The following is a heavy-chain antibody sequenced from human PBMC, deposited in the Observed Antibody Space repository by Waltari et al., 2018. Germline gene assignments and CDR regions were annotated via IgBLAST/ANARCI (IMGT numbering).Heavy chain of an antibody. J-gene: IGHJ5*02. CDR1: GGSLTGYY. Sequence: QVQLQQWGAGLLKPSETLSLTCAVYGGSLTGYYWTWIRQPPGKGLDWIGEINHSGSSNHKSSLKIRVTISVDTSKRQFSLKLTSVTAADTAVYYCVKVWSTSTWFGRLDRLDPWGQGTLVTVHS. D-gene: IGHD3-10*01. CDR3: VKVWSTSTWFGRLDRLDP. V-gene: IGHV4-34*01. CDR2: INHSGSS.